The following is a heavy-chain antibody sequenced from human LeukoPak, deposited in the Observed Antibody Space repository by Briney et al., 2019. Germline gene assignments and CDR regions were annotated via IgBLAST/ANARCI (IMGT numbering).Heavy chain of an antibody. Sequence: SETLSLTCTVSSGSISNYYWSWIRQPPGKGLEWIGNIYYSGSTNYNPSLKSRVTISVDTSKNQFSLKLSSVTAADTAVYYCARHRAKDGQWLVRGYYYYGMDVWGQGTTVTVSS. J-gene: IGHJ6*02. D-gene: IGHD6-19*01. CDR3: ARHRAKDGQWLVRGYYYYGMDV. CDR2: IYYSGST. V-gene: IGHV4-59*08. CDR1: SGSISNYY.